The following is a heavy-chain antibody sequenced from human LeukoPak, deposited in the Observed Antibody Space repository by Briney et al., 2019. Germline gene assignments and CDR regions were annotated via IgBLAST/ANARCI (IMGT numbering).Heavy chain of an antibody. D-gene: IGHD5-24*01. J-gene: IGHJ3*02. Sequence: SETLSLTCTVSGGSISSGSYYWSWIRQPAGKGLEWIGRIYTSGSTTYNPFLESRVTISVDTSENQFSLKLSSVTAADTAVYYCARERRDGYSAEGGDAFDIWGQGTMVTVSS. V-gene: IGHV4-61*02. CDR2: IYTSGST. CDR3: ARERRDGYSAEGGDAFDI. CDR1: GGSISSGSYY.